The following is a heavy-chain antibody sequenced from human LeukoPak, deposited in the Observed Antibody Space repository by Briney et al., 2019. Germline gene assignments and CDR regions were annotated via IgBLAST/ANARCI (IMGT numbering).Heavy chain of an antibody. J-gene: IGHJ4*02. CDR3: ARSVAWDSDILNGYYLGDY. Sequence: ASVKVSCKASGYTFANSGISWVRQAPGQGLEWMGWVSAYDSNTNYAQKLQCRLTMTTDRSTSTAYMELRSLRSDDTAMYSCARSVAWDSDILNGYYLGDYWGQGTLVTVSS. CDR1: GYTFANSG. V-gene: IGHV1-18*01. CDR2: VSAYDSNT. D-gene: IGHD3-9*01.